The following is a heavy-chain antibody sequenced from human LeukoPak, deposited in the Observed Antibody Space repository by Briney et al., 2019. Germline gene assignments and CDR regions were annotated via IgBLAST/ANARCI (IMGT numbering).Heavy chain of an antibody. CDR3: AGGGGYRPDY. CDR1: GGSISSYY. CDR2: IYYSGTT. J-gene: IGHJ4*02. V-gene: IGHV4-59*08. D-gene: IGHD3-16*02. Sequence: SETLSLTCTVSGGSISSYYWIWIRQPPGKGLEWIGYIYYSGTTNYNPSLKSRVTISVDTSKNQFSLKLSSVTAADTAVYYWAGGGGYRPDYWGQGTLVTVSS.